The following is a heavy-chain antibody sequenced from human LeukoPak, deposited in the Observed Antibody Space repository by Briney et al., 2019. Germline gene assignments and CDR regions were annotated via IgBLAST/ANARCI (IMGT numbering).Heavy chain of an antibody. V-gene: IGHV3-30*04. CDR1: GSTSRAIL. Sequence: GGPLSSSFPALGSTSRAILLHGSPQPPAKGREGVAVISYDGSNKYYADSVKGRFTISRDNSKNTLYLQMNSLRAEDTAVYYCARVRGYSYGYTDYWGQGALVTVSS. CDR3: ARVRGYSYGYTDY. J-gene: IGHJ4*02. CDR2: ISYDGSNK. D-gene: IGHD5-18*01.